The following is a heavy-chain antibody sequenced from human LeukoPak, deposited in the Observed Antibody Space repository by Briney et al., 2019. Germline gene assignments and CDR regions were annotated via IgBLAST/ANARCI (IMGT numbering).Heavy chain of an antibody. D-gene: IGHD6-19*01. CDR3: ARDRKAVTGAFDY. Sequence: GGSLRLSCAASEFTFSHHAMHWVRQAPGKGLEWVAVISYDGSNKYHADSVRGRFIISRDNSKNTLYLQMNSLRADDTAVYYCARDRKAVTGAFDYWGQGTLVTVSS. V-gene: IGHV3-30*04. J-gene: IGHJ4*02. CDR2: ISYDGSNK. CDR1: EFTFSHHA.